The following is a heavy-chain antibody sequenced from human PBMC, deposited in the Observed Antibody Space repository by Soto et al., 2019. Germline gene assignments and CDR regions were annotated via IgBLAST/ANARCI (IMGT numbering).Heavy chain of an antibody. V-gene: IGHV4-38-2*01. CDR1: GYSISSGYY. Sequence: LSLTCAVSGYSISSGYYWGWIRQTPGKGLEWIASIYHSGSTYYNPSLKSRVTISVDTSKNQFSLKLTSVTAADTAVYYCARGAATVTPGWFDPWGQGIMVTVSS. D-gene: IGHD4-17*01. CDR2: IYHSGST. J-gene: IGHJ5*02. CDR3: ARGAATVTPGWFDP.